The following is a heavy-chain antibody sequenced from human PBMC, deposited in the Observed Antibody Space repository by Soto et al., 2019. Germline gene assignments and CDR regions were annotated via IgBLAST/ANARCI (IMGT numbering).Heavy chain of an antibody. D-gene: IGHD2-8*02. Sequence: QVQLQESGPGLVKPSQTLSLTCTVSGGSISSGGYYWSWIRQHPGKGLEWIGYIYYSGSTYYNPSLKGRVTISVDTSKNQFSLKLSSVTAADTAVYYCARGGEVVYALNWFDPWGQGTLVTVSS. CDR1: GGSISSGGYY. CDR2: IYYSGST. V-gene: IGHV4-31*03. J-gene: IGHJ5*02. CDR3: ARGGEVVYALNWFDP.